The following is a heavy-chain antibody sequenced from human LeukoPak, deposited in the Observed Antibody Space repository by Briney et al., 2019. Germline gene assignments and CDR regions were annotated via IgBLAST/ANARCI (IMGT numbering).Heavy chain of an antibody. CDR1: GFTFNTYS. V-gene: IGHV3-21*01. CDR3: AIEYSSSGIEDY. J-gene: IGHJ4*02. CDR2: ISSSSNYI. Sequence: GGSLRLSCAASGFTFNTYSMNWVRQAPGKGLEWVSSISSSSNYIYYADSVKGRFTISRDNAKNSLYLQMNSLRAEDTAVYYCAIEYSSSGIEDYWGQGTLVTVSS. D-gene: IGHD6-6*01.